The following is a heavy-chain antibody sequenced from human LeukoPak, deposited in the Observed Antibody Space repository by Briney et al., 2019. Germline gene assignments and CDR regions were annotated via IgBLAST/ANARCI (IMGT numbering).Heavy chain of an antibody. J-gene: IGHJ4*02. D-gene: IGHD6-6*01. CDR3: ARDLGRAARYYFDY. V-gene: IGHV3-30*02. CDR2: IRYDGSNK. Sequence: GGSLRLSCAASGFTFSIYGMHWVRQAPGKGLEWVAFIRYDGSNKYYADSVKGRFTISRDNSKNTLDLQMNSLRAEDTAVYFCARDLGRAARYYFDYWGQGTLVTVSS. CDR1: GFTFSIYG.